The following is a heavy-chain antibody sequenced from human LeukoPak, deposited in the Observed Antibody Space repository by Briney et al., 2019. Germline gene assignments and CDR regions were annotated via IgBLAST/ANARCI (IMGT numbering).Heavy chain of an antibody. Sequence: SETLSLTXTVSGGSISSSSYYWGWIRQPPGNGLEWIGSIYYSGSTYYNPSLKSRVTISVDTSKNQFSLKLSSVTAADTAVYYCARLGVGAFDIWGQGTMVTVSS. V-gene: IGHV4-39*01. CDR3: ARLGVGAFDI. J-gene: IGHJ3*02. D-gene: IGHD2-15*01. CDR1: GGSISSSSYY. CDR2: IYYSGST.